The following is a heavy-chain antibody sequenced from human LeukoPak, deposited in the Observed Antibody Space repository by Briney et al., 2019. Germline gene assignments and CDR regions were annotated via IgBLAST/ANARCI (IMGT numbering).Heavy chain of an antibody. CDR2: ISSSGSTI. CDR1: GFTFSDYY. V-gene: IGHV3-11*01. J-gene: IGHJ5*02. D-gene: IGHD6-19*01. CDR3: ARQKGAVAGKRWFDP. Sequence: GGSLRLSCAASGFTFSDYYMSWIRQAPGKGLEWVSYISSSGSTIYYADSVKDRFTISRDNAKNSLYLQMNSLRAEDTAVYYCARQKGAVAGKRWFDPWGQGTLVTVSS.